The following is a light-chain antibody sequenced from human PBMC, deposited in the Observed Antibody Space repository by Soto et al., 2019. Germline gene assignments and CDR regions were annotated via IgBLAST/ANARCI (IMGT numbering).Light chain of an antibody. V-gene: IGLV1-47*01. Sequence: QSVLTQPPSASGTPGQRVTISCSGSSSDIGSNSVNWYQHLPGTAPKLLIYRDNQRPSGVPDRFSGSKSGTSASLAISGLRSEAEADYYCAAWDDSLSGRGVFGGGTKLTVL. J-gene: IGLJ3*02. CDR1: SSDIGSNS. CDR2: RDN. CDR3: AAWDDSLSGRGV.